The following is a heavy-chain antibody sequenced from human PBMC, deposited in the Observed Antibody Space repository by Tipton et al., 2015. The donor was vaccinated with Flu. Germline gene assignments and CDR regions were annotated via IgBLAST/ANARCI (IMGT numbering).Heavy chain of an antibody. J-gene: IGHJ6*02. CDR1: GGSIVDSSYY. CDR2: IYYYGNT. D-gene: IGHD5-12*01. CDR3: ARRGGGYKYLYGMDV. V-gene: IGHV4-39*01. Sequence: GLVKPSETLSLTCTVSGGSIVDSSYYWDWIRQPPGKGLEWIGSIYYYGNTYYNPSLKSRLTMSVDTSKNQFSLKLSSVTAADTAVYYCARRGGGYKYLYGMDVWGQGTTVTVSS.